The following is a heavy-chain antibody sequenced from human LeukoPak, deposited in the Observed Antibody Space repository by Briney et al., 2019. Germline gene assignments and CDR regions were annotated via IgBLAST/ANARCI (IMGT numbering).Heavy chain of an antibody. CDR3: AREAYGSGSYFDAY. CDR1: GFTVSRNY. D-gene: IGHD3-10*01. Sequence: AGSLRLSCAASGFTVSRNYMSWVRQAPGKGLEWVSVIYSGGSTYYADSVKGRFTISRDSSKNTLYLQMNSLRAEDTAVYYCAREAYGSGSYFDAYWGQGTLVTVSS. V-gene: IGHV3-66*01. J-gene: IGHJ4*02. CDR2: IYSGGST.